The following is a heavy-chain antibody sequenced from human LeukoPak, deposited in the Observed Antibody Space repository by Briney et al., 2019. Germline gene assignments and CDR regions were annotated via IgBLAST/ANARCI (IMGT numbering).Heavy chain of an antibody. CDR2: IKQDGSVE. Sequence: GGSLRLSCTASGFSFSSYWMSWVRQATGKGLEWVANIKQDGSVEYYVDSVKGRFTISRDNAKNSLYLQMNSLRGEDTAVYFCARAPRPGFWSGYCEYWGQGTLVTVSS. V-gene: IGHV3-7*04. CDR1: GFSFSSYW. CDR3: ARAPRPGFWSGYCEY. J-gene: IGHJ4*02. D-gene: IGHD3-3*01.